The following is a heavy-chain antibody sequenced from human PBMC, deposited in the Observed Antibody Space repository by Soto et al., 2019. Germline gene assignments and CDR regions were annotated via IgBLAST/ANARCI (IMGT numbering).Heavy chain of an antibody. J-gene: IGHJ5*02. D-gene: IGHD3-10*01. CDR2: IYYYGNT. CDR3: ARAGGFTWFDP. V-gene: IGHV4-31*03. Sequence: QVQLQESGPGLVKPSQTLSLTCTVSGGSISSGGYYWSWIRQHPGKGLEWIGYIYYYGNTYYNPSLKSRVTISVATSKNQFSLKLSSVTAADTALYYCARAGGFTWFDPWGQGTLVTVSS. CDR1: GGSISSGGYY.